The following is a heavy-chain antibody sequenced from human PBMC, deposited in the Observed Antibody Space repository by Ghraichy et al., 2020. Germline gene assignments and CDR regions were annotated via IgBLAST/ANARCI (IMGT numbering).Heavy chain of an antibody. CDR1: GFTFSSYS. D-gene: IGHD3-10*01. CDR2: ISSSSSYI. CDR3: ARDRGVYYGSGSYYKD. V-gene: IGHV3-21*01. Sequence: GGSLRLSCAASGFTFSSYSMNWVRQAPGKGLEWVSSISSSSSYIYYADSVKGRFTISRDNAKNSLYLQMNSLRAEDTAVYYCARDRGVYYGSGSYYKDWGQGTLVTVSS. J-gene: IGHJ4*02.